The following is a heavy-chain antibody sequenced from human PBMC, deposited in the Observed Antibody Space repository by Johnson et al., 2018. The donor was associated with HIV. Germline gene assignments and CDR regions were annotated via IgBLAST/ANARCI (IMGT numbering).Heavy chain of an antibody. V-gene: IGHV3-30*18. J-gene: IGHJ3*02. CDR1: GFTFSSYG. D-gene: IGHD6-6*01. Sequence: QMQLVESGGGVVQPGRSLRLSCVASGFTFSSYGMHWVRQTPGKGLEWVAIISYDGSNKYYADSVKGRFTISSDNSKNTLYLQVNSLRAEDTAMYYCAKERQLVRSFDIWGQGTMVTVSS. CDR3: AKERQLVRSFDI. CDR2: ISYDGSNK.